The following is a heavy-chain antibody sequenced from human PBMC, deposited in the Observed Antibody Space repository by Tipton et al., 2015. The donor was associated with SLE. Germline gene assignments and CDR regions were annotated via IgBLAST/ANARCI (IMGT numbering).Heavy chain of an antibody. V-gene: IGHV4-59*01. D-gene: IGHD3-16*01. J-gene: IGHJ2*01. CDR3: ARDLGAGWGGHWYFDL. Sequence: TLSLTCTVSGGSINGYYWNWFRQPPGRELEWIGYIYHSGSTNYNPSLKSRVTVSVDTSKNQFSLKLSSVTTADTAVYYCARDLGAGWGGHWYFDLWGRGTPLTVSS. CDR2: IYHSGST. CDR1: GGSINGYY.